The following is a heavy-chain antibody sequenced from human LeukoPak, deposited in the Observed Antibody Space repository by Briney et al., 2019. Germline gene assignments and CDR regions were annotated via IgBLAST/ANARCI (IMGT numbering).Heavy chain of an antibody. V-gene: IGHV3-48*03. CDR1: GFTFSSYE. Sequence: GGSLRLSCAASGFTFSSYEMNWVRQAPGKGLEWVSTISSSSYYTSYADSVKGRFTISRDNAWNSLYLQMNSLRAEDTAVYYCARGSRDSSSYYWGQGTLVTVSS. CDR2: ISSSSYYT. CDR3: ARGSRDSSSYY. J-gene: IGHJ4*02. D-gene: IGHD6-6*01.